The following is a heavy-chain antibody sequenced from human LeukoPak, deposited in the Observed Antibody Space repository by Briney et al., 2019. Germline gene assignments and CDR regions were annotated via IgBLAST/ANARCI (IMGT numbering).Heavy chain of an antibody. CDR2: INHSGST. CDR3: ANMFRGSGNSNSSWFDP. V-gene: IGHV4-34*01. CDR1: GGSFSGYY. D-gene: IGHD3-10*02. J-gene: IGHJ5*02. Sequence: SETLPLTCAVYGGSFSGYYWSWIRQPPGKGLEWIGEINHSGSTNYNPSLKSRVTISVDTSKNQFSLKLSSVTAADTAVYYCANMFRGSGNSNSSWFDPWGQGTLVTVSS.